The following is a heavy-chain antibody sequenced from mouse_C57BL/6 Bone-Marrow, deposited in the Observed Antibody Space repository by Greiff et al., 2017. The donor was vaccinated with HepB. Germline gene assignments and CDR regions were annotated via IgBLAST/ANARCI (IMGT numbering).Heavy chain of an antibody. D-gene: IGHD1-1*01. CDR2: IYPGDGDT. J-gene: IGHJ3*01. Sequence: VQLVESGPELVKPGASVKISCKASGYAFSSSWMNWVKQRPGKGLEWIGRIYPGDGDTNYNGKFKGKAALTADKSSSTAYMQLSSLTSEDSAVYFCARSPYYYGSSGGFAYWGQGTLVTVSA. CDR1: GYAFSSSW. CDR3: ARSPYYYGSSGGFAY. V-gene: IGHV1-82*01.